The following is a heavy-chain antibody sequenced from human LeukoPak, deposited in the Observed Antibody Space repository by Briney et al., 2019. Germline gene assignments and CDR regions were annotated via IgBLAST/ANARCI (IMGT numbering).Heavy chain of an antibody. V-gene: IGHV4-39*01. J-gene: IGHJ4*02. Sequence: SETLSLTCTVSGGSISSGSDYWGWIRQPPGKGLEWIWSMHYSGSTDYNPSLKSRVAISIDTSKNQFSLKLRFVTAADTAVYHCARLGYCSSTSCYMPNWGQGTLVTVSS. CDR3: ARLGYCSSTSCYMPN. CDR2: MHYSGST. D-gene: IGHD2-2*02. CDR1: GGSISSGSDY.